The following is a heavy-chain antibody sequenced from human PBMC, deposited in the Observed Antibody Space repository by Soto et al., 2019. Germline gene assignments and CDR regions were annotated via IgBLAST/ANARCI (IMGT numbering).Heavy chain of an antibody. D-gene: IGHD6-13*01. CDR3: ARGGVYSDNSGLIFFDY. CDR1: GGSISSGGYY. CDR2: ISYSGST. Sequence: QVQLQESGPGLVKPSQTLSLTCTVSGGSISSGGYYWSWIRQHPGKGLEWIGYISYSGSTYYSPSLKSRATISLDTSESQFSLKLSSVTAADTAVYYCARGGVYSDNSGLIFFDYWGQGALVTVSS. V-gene: IGHV4-31*03. J-gene: IGHJ4*02.